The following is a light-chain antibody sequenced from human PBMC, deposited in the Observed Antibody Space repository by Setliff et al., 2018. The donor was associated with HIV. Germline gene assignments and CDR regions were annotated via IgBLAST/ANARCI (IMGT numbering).Light chain of an antibody. V-gene: IGLV3-21*03. CDR1: NIGRRG. Sequence: SYELTQPPSVSVAPGKTATITCGGNNIGRRGVHWYQQRPGQAPVLVVYDNSDRPSGIPERFSGSNSGNTATLTISRVEAGDEADYYCQVWDSSSDHHVFGTGTKVT. CDR2: DNS. J-gene: IGLJ1*01. CDR3: QVWDSSSDHHV.